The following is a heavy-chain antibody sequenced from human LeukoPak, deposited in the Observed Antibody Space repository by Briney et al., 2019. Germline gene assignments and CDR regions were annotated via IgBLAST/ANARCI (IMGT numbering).Heavy chain of an antibody. Sequence: SETLSLTCTVSGGSISSSSYYWGWIRQPTGKGLEWIGSTYYSRSTYYNPSLKSRVTISVDTSKNQFSLKLSSVTAADTAVYYCAVPAAKRPHWFDPWGQGTLVTVSS. CDR3: AVPAAKRPHWFDP. V-gene: IGHV4-39*01. J-gene: IGHJ5*02. CDR1: GGSISSSSYY. D-gene: IGHD2-2*01. CDR2: TYYSRST.